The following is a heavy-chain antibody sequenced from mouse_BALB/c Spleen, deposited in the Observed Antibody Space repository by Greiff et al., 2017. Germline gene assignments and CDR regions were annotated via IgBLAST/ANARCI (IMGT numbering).Heavy chain of an antibody. J-gene: IGHJ2*01. Sequence: VQLQQSGAELAKPGASVKMSCKASGYTFTSYWMHWVKQRPGQGLEWIGYINPSTGYTEYNQKFKDKATLTADKSSSTAYMQLSSLTSEDSAVYYCASLNYYGSSPDYWGQGTTLTVSS. D-gene: IGHD1-1*01. CDR3: ASLNYYGSSPDY. CDR2: INPSTGYT. CDR1: GYTFTSYW. V-gene: IGHV1-7*01.